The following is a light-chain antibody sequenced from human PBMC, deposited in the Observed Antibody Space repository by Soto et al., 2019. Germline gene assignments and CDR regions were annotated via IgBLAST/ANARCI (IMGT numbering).Light chain of an antibody. CDR2: GAS. CDR3: QQYGSSPRIT. J-gene: IGKJ4*01. CDR1: QSVSSSS. Sequence: EIVLTQSPGTLSLSPGERATLPCRASQSVSSSSLAWYQQKPGQAPRLLIYGASSRATGIADRFSGSGSGTDFTLPISRLEPEDFAVYYCQQYGSSPRITFGGGTKVEIK. V-gene: IGKV3-20*01.